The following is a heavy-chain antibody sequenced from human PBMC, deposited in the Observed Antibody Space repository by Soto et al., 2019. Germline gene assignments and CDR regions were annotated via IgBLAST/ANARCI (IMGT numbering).Heavy chain of an antibody. D-gene: IGHD2-15*01. J-gene: IGHJ6*02. CDR3: ARHPVVVVADTPFYGMDI. V-gene: IGHV1-46*01. CDR1: GYSFTSYS. Sequence: ASVKVSCKASGYSFTSYSIHWVRQAPGQGLEWMGIINPSDGSTSFAQKFQGRVTVTRDTPTSTVYMDLSSLRSEDMAVYYCARHPVVVVADTPFYGMDIWGQGTTVTVSS. CDR2: INPSDGST.